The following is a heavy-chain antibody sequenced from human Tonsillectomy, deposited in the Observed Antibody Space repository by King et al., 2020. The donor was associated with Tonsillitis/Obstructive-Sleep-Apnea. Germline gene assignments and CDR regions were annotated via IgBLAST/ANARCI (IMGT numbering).Heavy chain of an antibody. J-gene: IGHJ6*03. D-gene: IGHD4-23*01. V-gene: IGHV3-7*04. CDR2: IKQDGSEK. Sequence: VQLVESGGGLVQPGGSLRLSCAASGFTFSSYWMSWVRQAPGKGLEWVANIKQDGSEKYYVDSVKGRFTISRDNAKNSLYLKMNSLRAEDTAVYYCAGDPSGVTPGYYYYMDVWGKGTTVTVSS. CDR1: GFTFSSYW. CDR3: AGDPSGVTPGYYYYMDV.